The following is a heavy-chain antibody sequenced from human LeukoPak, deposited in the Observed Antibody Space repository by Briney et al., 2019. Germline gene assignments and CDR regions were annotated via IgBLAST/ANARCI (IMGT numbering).Heavy chain of an antibody. J-gene: IGHJ2*01. Sequence: SVKVSCKASGGTFSSYTISWVRQAPGQGLEWMGGIIPIFGAANYAQKFQGRVTITTDESTSTAYMELSSLRSEDTAVYYCARRGHYDSSGYYANWYFDLWGRGTLVTVSS. CDR3: ARRGHYDSSGYYANWYFDL. D-gene: IGHD3-22*01. CDR1: GGTFSSYT. V-gene: IGHV1-69*05. CDR2: IIPIFGAA.